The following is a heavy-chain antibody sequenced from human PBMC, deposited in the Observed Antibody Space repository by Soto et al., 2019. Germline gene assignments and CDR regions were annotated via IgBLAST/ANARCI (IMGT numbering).Heavy chain of an antibody. D-gene: IGHD1-20*01. J-gene: IGHJ4*02. CDR1: GVSISRSSYY. V-gene: IGHV4-39*01. Sequence: SETLSLTCTVSGVSISRSSYYLGWIRQPPGKGLEWIGSIYYSGNTHYNPSLQSRVTISVDTSKNQFSLKLTSATAADTAVYYCARRITRPERFDYWGQGALVTVSS. CDR3: ARRITRPERFDY. CDR2: IYYSGNT.